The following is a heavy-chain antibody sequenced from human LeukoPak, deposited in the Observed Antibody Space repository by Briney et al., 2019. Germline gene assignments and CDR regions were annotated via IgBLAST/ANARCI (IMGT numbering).Heavy chain of an antibody. D-gene: IGHD3-22*01. CDR3: AKGSYYDSSGSFYFDY. CDR2: FSGSGDNT. CDR1: GFTFSGYA. J-gene: IGHJ4*02. V-gene: IGHV3-23*01. Sequence: GGSLSLSCAASGFTFSGYAMSWVRRAPGKGLEWVSGFSGSGDNTYYADSVKGRFTISRDNSKNTLYVQVNSLGTEDTAAYYCAKGSYYDSSGSFYFDYWGQGTLVTVSS.